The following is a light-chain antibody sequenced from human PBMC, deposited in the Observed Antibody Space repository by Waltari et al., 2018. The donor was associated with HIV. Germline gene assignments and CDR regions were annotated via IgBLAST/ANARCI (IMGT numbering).Light chain of an antibody. Sequence: QSVLTQPPSVSGAPGQRFTTACTMGRSIIGAGSAVHWYQQLPGTAPKLLIDVNSNRPSGVPDRVSGSKSGTSAALAITELRAEDEADYYCQSYDSSLSGSVFGGGTKLTVL. J-gene: IGLJ2*01. CDR1: RSIIGAGSA. V-gene: IGLV1-40*01. CDR2: VNS. CDR3: QSYDSSLSGSV.